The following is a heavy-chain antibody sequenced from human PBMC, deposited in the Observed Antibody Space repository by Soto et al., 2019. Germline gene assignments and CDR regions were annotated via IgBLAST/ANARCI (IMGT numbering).Heavy chain of an antibody. V-gene: IGHV1-69*02. CDR2: IIPILGIA. D-gene: IGHD3-10*01. J-gene: IGHJ4*02. Sequence: EASVKGSCKASGGTFSSYTISWVRQAPGQGLEWMGRIIPILGIANYAQKFQGRVTITADKSTSTACMELSSLRSEDTAVYSCARLSSGSLPPLDYRGQGTLVTVSS. CDR1: GGTFSSYT. CDR3: ARLSSGSLPPLDY.